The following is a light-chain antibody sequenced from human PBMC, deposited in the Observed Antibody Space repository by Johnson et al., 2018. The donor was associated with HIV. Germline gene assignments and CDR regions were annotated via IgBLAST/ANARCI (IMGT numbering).Light chain of an antibody. CDR2: ETN. CDR3: GTWDSSLSAYV. J-gene: IGLJ1*01. V-gene: IGLV1-51*02. CDR1: SSNIGNNY. Sequence: QSVLTQPPSVSAAPGQKVTISCSGSSSNIGNNYVSWYQQLPGTAPKLLIYETNKRPSGIPDRFSGSKSGPSATLRITGLQTGDEADYYCGTWDSSLSAYVFGTGTKVTVL.